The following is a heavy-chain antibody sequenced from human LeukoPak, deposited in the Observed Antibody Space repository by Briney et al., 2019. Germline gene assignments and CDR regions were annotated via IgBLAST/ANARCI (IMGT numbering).Heavy chain of an antibody. J-gene: IGHJ5*02. Sequence: PSETLSLTCAVYGGSFSGYYWSWIRQPPGKGLEWIGEINHSGSTNYNPSLKSRVTISVDTSKNQFSLKLSSVTAADTAVYYCARGYGDYRPWGQGTLVTVSS. CDR3: ARGYGDYRP. V-gene: IGHV4-34*01. D-gene: IGHD4-17*01. CDR2: INHSGST. CDR1: GGSFSGYY.